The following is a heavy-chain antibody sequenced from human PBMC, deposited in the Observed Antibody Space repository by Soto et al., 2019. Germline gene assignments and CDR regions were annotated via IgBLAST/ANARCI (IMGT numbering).Heavy chain of an antibody. CDR1: GYTFTSYG. J-gene: IGHJ3*02. V-gene: IGHV1-18*01. D-gene: IGHD3-9*01. CDR2: ISAYNGNT. Sequence: GASVKVSCKASGYTFTSYGISWVRQAPGQGLEWMGWISAYNGNTNYAQKLQGRVTMTTDTSTSTAYMELRSLRSDDTAVYYCARYYDILTGYSLRPWAFDIWGQGTMVTVSS. CDR3: ARYYDILTGYSLRPWAFDI.